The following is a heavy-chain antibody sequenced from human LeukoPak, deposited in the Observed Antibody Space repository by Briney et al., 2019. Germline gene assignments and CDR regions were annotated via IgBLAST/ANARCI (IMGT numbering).Heavy chain of an antibody. D-gene: IGHD3-10*01. CDR1: GFTFSSYT. CDR3: GSISGGSSGDF. CDR2: ISYDGANK. J-gene: IGHJ4*02. V-gene: IGHV3-30-3*01. Sequence: GGSLRLSCAASGFTFSSYTLHWVRRAPGKGLEWVAVISYDGANKYYADSVRGRFTISRDNSKNTLYLQMNSLRAEDTALYYCGSISGGSSGDFWGQGTLVTVSS.